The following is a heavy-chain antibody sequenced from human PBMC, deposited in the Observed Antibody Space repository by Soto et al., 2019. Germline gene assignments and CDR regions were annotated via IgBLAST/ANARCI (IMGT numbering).Heavy chain of an antibody. Sequence: EVQLLESGGGLVQPGGSLRLSCAASGFTFSNYAMSWVRQATGKGLGWVSGITGSGDMTYYADSVKGRLTISRDNSKNTLYLKMDIQRAEDTAVDHCVKDYGTVDSSPYPLAHWGQGTLVSVSS. CDR1: GFTFSNYA. CDR2: ITGSGDMT. D-gene: IGHD6-13*01. V-gene: IGHV3-23*01. J-gene: IGHJ4*02. CDR3: VKDYGTVDSSPYPLAH.